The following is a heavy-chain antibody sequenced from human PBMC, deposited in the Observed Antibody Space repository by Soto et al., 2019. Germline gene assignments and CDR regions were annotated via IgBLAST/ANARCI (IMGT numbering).Heavy chain of an antibody. CDR1: GFSLSTRAVG. CDR3: AHRHELGSFDI. J-gene: IGHJ3*02. V-gene: IGHV2-5*01. CDR2: IYWNDDK. Sequence: SGPTLVNPTQTLTLTCTFSGFSLSTRAVGVGWIRQPPGKALEWLALIYWNDDKRYSPSLKNRLTITKDTSKNHVVLTMTNMDPVDAATYYCAHRHELGSFDIWGQGTKVTVSS. D-gene: IGHD1-26*01.